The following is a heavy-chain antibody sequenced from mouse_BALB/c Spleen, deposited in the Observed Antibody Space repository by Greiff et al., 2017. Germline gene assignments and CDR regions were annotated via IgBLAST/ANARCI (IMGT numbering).Heavy chain of an antibody. D-gene: IGHD2-2*01. J-gene: IGHJ3*01. Sequence: VQLKQSGTVLARPGASVKMSCKASGYTFTSYWMHWVKQRPGQGLEWIGAIYPGNSDTSYNQKFKGKAKLTAVTSTSTAYMELSSLTNEDSAVYYCTKGNGYDGWFAYWGQGTLVTVSA. CDR1: GYTFTSYW. V-gene: IGHV1-5*01. CDR2: IYPGNSDT. CDR3: TKGNGYDGWFAY.